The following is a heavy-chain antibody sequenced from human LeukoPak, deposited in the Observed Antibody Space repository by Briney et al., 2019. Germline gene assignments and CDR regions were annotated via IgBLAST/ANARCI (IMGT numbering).Heavy chain of an antibody. CDR1: GFTFSSYA. CDR3: ARDGGYGDYVGSYYYYYMDV. D-gene: IGHD4-17*01. J-gene: IGHJ6*03. Sequence: GGSLRLSCAASGFTFSSYAMSWVRQAPGKGLEWVSSITSSGTYIFYADSVKGRFTISRDNAKNSLYLQMNSLRAEDTAVYYCARDGGYGDYVGSYYYYYMDVWGKGTTVTVSS. V-gene: IGHV3-21*01. CDR2: ITSSGTYI.